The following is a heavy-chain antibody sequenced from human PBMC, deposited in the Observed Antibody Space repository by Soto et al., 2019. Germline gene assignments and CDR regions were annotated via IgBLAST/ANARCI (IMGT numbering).Heavy chain of an antibody. D-gene: IGHD4-17*01. CDR1: GFTFSSYA. CDR2: ISGSGGST. J-gene: IGHJ6*02. V-gene: IGHV3-23*01. Sequence: PGGSLRLSCAASGFTFSSYAMSWVRQAPGKGLEWVSAISGSGGSTYYADSVKGRFTISRDNSKNTLYLQMNSLRAEDTAVYYCAKVYGDYTYYYYGMDVWGQGTTVTVSS. CDR3: AKVYGDYTYYYYGMDV.